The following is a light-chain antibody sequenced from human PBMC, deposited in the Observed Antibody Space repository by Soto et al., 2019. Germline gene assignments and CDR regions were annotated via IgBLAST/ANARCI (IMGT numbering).Light chain of an antibody. CDR2: AAA. Sequence: EIELISSASSLSTSVGDRFTITFLASQTIRSDLNWYQQKPGKAPKLLIYAAASLQSGVPSRSSGIASRTEHTSTICGLETPDDPPYRCQRVYATPLAFGAGTKVDIK. CDR1: QTIRSD. V-gene: IGKV1-39*01. J-gene: IGKJ3*01. CDR3: QRVYATPLA.